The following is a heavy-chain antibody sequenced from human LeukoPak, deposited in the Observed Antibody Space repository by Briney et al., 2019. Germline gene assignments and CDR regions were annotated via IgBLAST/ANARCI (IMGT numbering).Heavy chain of an antibody. CDR3: ARGGRYCSGTSCYRLFDY. V-gene: IGHV4-31*03. CDR2: IYCSGSY. J-gene: IGHJ4*02. Sequence: SQTLSLTCTVSGGSISSCHWYWIWMRQPPGKGREGIGYIYCSGSYYYNPSLKSRVTISVDTSKNQFSLKLSSVNAADTAVYYCARGGRYCSGTSCYRLFDYWGQGTLVTVSS. D-gene: IGHD2-2*01. CDR1: GGSISSCHWY.